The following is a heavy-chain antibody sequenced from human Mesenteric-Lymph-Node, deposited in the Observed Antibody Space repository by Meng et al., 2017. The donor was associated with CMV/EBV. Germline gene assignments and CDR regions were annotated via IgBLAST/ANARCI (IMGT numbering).Heavy chain of an antibody. D-gene: IGHD6-6*01. CDR3: ARSPYSSSFDC. Sequence: GESLKISCAASGFTFSDYYMSWIRQAPGKGLEWVSYMSNSGTSIYYADSVKGRFTISRDNAKNSLYLQMDSLRPEDTAVYYCARSPYSSSFDCWGPGTLVTVSS. CDR1: GFTFSDYY. CDR2: MSNSGTSI. J-gene: IGHJ4*02. V-gene: IGHV3-11*04.